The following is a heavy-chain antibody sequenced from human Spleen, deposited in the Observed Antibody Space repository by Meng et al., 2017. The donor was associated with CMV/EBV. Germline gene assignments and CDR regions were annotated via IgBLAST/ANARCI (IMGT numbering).Heavy chain of an antibody. CDR1: GGSVSSGSYY. J-gene: IGHJ6*02. V-gene: IGHV4-61*01. D-gene: IGHD2-2*01. Sequence: SETLSLTCTVSGGSVSSGSYYWSWIRQPPGKGLEWIGYIYYSGSTNYNPFLKSRVTISVDTSKNQFSLKLSSVTAADTAVYYCARDRGTVPAANYYYYYGMDVWGQGTTVTVSS. CDR2: IYYSGST. CDR3: ARDRGTVPAANYYYYYGMDV.